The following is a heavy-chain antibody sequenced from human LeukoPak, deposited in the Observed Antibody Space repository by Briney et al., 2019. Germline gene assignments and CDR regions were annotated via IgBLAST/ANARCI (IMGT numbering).Heavy chain of an antibody. V-gene: IGHV4-4*02. CDR2: IYHSGST. Sequence: NPSETVSLTCALSGGSISRSNWWIGVRQPPGEGLEWMGDIYHSGSTNHTPSLKSRDTISGDTTKHDFSQELRCVTSADPGVYLYARDRAMPHAFEIWGKGTMVTV. CDR1: GGSISRSNW. D-gene: IGHD2-2*01. CDR3: ARDRAMPHAFEI. J-gene: IGHJ3*02.